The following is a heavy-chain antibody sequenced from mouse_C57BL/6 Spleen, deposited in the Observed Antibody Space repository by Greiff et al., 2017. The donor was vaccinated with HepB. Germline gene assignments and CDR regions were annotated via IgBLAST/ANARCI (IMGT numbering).Heavy chain of an antibody. CDR2: IGPGSGST. D-gene: IGHD1-1*01. CDR3: ARPRTVPSPYFDY. Sequence: QVHVQQSGAELVKPGASVKISCKASGYTFTDYYINWVKQRPGQGLEWIGKIGPGSGSTYYNEKFKGKATLTADKSSSTAYMQLSSLTSEDSAVYFCARPRTVPSPYFDYWGQGTTLTVSS. CDR1: GYTFTDYY. V-gene: IGHV1-77*01. J-gene: IGHJ2*01.